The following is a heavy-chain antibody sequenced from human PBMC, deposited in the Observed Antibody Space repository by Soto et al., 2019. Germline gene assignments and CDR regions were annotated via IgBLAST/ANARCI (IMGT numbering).Heavy chain of an antibody. CDR1: GGSIINYY. J-gene: IGHJ4*02. V-gene: IGHV4-59*01. D-gene: IGHD3-10*01. CDR2: ISYSGST. Sequence: SETLSLTCTVSGGSIINYYWSWIRQPPWRGLEWIGYISYSGSTNYNPSLKSRVTISVDTSKNQFSLKLSSVTAADTAVYYCARVRREFDTSGPVDYWGQGTLVTVS. CDR3: ARVRREFDTSGPVDY.